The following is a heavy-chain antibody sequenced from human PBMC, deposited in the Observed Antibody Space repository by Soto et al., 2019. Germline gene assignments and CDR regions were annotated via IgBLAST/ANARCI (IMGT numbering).Heavy chain of an antibody. V-gene: IGHV3-48*02. CDR2: ISSSSSTI. CDR3: ARDQEDWNLPRPPQTNDY. CDR1: GFTFSSYS. J-gene: IGHJ4*02. Sequence: PGGSLRLSCAASGFTFSSYSMNWVRQAPGKGLEWVSYISSSSSTIYYADSVKGRFTISRDNAKNSLYLQMNSLRDEDTAVYYCARDQEDWNLPRPPQTNDYWGQGTLVTVSS. D-gene: IGHD1-1*01.